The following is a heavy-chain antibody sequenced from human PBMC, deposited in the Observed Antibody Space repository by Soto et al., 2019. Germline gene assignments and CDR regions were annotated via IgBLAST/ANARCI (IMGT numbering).Heavy chain of an antibody. D-gene: IGHD2-15*01. Sequence: QVQLVQSGAEVKKPGSSVKVSCKASGGTFSSYAISWVRQAPGQELEWMGGIIPIFGTTNYAQKFQGRVTITADESTSTAYMELSSLRSEDTAVYYCARDQPVVAATNWYFDLWGRGTLVTVSS. CDR2: IIPIFGTT. CDR1: GGTFSSYA. J-gene: IGHJ2*01. V-gene: IGHV1-69*12. CDR3: ARDQPVVAATNWYFDL.